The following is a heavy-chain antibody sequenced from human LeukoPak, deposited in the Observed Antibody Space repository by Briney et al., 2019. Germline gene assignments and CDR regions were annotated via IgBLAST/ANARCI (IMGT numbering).Heavy chain of an antibody. CDR3: ARDTFHPGLIDS. CDR1: GFTFSRYA. D-gene: IGHD2-21*01. J-gene: IGHJ4*02. Sequence: GGSLRLSCAASGFTFSRYAMNWVRQAPGKGLEWVSYINTDSSDIHYADSVKGRFTISRDNSRNTLYLQLSSLRAEDSAVYYCARDTFHPGLIDSWGQGTLVTVSS. V-gene: IGHV3-21*05. CDR2: INTDSSDI.